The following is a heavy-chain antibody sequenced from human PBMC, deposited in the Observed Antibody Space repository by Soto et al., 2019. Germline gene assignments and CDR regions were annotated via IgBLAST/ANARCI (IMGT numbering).Heavy chain of an antibody. V-gene: IGHV3-7*03. Sequence: GGSLRLSCAASGFTFSSYWMSWVRQAPGKGLEWVANIKQDGSEKYYVDSVKGRFTISRDNAKNSLYLQMNSLRAEDTAVYYCARGADILTGYSPFDYWGQGTLVTVYS. J-gene: IGHJ4*02. CDR2: IKQDGSEK. CDR1: GFTFSSYW. D-gene: IGHD3-9*01. CDR3: ARGADILTGYSPFDY.